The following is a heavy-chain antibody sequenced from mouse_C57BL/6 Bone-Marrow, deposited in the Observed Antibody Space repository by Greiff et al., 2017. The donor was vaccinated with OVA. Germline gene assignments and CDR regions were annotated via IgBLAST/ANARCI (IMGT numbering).Heavy chain of an antibody. V-gene: IGHV1-80*01. D-gene: IGHD2-10*01. Sequence: QVHVKQSGAELVKPGASVKISCKASGYAFSSYWMNWVKQRPGKGLEWIGQIYPGDGDTNYNGKFKGKATLTADKSSSTAYMQLSSLTSEDSAVYFCARWESYYGNYGAYWGQGTLVTVSA. CDR3: ARWESYYGNYGAY. J-gene: IGHJ3*01. CDR1: GYAFSSYW. CDR2: IYPGDGDT.